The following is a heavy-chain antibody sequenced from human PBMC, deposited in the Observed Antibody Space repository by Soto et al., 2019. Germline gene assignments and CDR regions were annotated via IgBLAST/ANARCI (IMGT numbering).Heavy chain of an antibody. CDR1: GFTFSNYA. CDR3: AKGSASGSPYYFDY. CDR2: ISGSGGST. V-gene: IGHV3-23*01. D-gene: IGHD6-25*01. Sequence: EVQLLGSGGGLVEPGGSLRLSCAASGFTFSNYAMSWVRQAPGKGLEWISAISGSGGSTYHADSVKGRFAISRDNSKNTLYLQMHSLKVEDTAVYYCAKGSASGSPYYFDYWGQGTLVTVSS. J-gene: IGHJ4*02.